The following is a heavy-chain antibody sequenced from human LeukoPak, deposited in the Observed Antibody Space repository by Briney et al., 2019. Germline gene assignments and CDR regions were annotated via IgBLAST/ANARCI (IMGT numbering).Heavy chain of an antibody. J-gene: IGHJ4*02. CDR3: ARDGSSSWFDY. CDR1: GYTFTSHA. CDR2: INAGNGNT. D-gene: IGHD6-13*01. Sequence: GASVKVSCKASGYTFTSHAMHWVRQAPGQRLEWMGWINAGNGNTKYSQKFQGRVTITRDTSASTAYMELSSLRSEDTAVYYCARDGSSSWFDYWGQGTLVTVSS. V-gene: IGHV1-3*01.